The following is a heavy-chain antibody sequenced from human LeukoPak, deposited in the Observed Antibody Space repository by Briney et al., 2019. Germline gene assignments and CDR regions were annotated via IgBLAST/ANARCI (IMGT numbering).Heavy chain of an antibody. V-gene: IGHV4-59*01. Sequence: SETLSLTCTVSGGSLSSYYWSWIRQPPGKGLEWIGYVYYSGSTNYNPSLKSRVAISIDTSKNQFSLKLSSVTAADTAMYCCARAAPSYYGSGSLGSYYYGMDVWGQGTTVTVSS. CDR2: VYYSGST. D-gene: IGHD3-10*01. J-gene: IGHJ6*02. CDR3: ARAAPSYYGSGSLGSYYYGMDV. CDR1: GGSLSSYY.